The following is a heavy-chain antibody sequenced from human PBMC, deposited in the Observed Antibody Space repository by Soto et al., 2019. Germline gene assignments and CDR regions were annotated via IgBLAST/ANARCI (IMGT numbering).Heavy chain of an antibody. V-gene: IGHV3-21*01. CDR2: ISSSSSYI. Sequence: GGSLILSCAASGFTFSSYIMNWVRQAPGKGLEWVSSISSSSSYIYYADSVKGRFTISRDNAKNSLYLQMNSLRAEDTAVYYCARDRDGYNRYFDYWGQGTLVTVSS. D-gene: IGHD2-21*01. CDR1: GFTFSSYI. J-gene: IGHJ4*02. CDR3: ARDRDGYNRYFDY.